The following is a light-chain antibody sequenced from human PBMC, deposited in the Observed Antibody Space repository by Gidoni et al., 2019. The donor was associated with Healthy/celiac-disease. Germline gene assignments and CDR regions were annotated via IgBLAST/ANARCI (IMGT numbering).Light chain of an antibody. CDR2: DAS. CDR3: QQRSDWPRT. V-gene: IGKV3-11*01. CDR1: QSVSSY. Sequence: EIVLTQSPATLSLSPGERVTLSCRASQSVSSYLAWYQQKPGQAPRLLIYDASNRATGIPARFSGSGSGTDFTLTISSLEPEDFAVYYCQQRSDWPRTFXQXTKLNVK. J-gene: IGKJ2*01.